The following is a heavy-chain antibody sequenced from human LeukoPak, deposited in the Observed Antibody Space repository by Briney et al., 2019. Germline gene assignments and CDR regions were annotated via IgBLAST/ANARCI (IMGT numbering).Heavy chain of an antibody. J-gene: IGHJ3*02. Sequence: PSETLSLTCTVSGGSISSYYWSWIRQPAGKGLEWIGRIYTSGSTNYNPSLKSRVTMSVDTSKNQFSLKLSSVTAADTAVYYCARDQFIAAAGTGAFDIWGQGTMVTVSS. CDR1: GGSISSYY. D-gene: IGHD6-13*01. CDR3: ARDQFIAAAGTGAFDI. V-gene: IGHV4-4*07. CDR2: IYTSGST.